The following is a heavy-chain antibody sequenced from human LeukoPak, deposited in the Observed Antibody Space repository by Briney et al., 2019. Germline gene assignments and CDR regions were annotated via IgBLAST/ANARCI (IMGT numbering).Heavy chain of an antibody. V-gene: IGHV1-2*02. CDR3: AKEGKSQLLYDWFDP. J-gene: IGHJ5*02. CDR1: GYTFTGYY. D-gene: IGHD2-2*02. Sequence: GASVKVSCKASGYTFTGYYMHWVRQAPGQGLEWMGWINPSSGGTNYAQKFQGRVTMTRDTSISTAYMELSRLRSDDTAVYYCAKEGKSQLLYDWFDPWGQGTLVTVSS. CDR2: INPSSGGT.